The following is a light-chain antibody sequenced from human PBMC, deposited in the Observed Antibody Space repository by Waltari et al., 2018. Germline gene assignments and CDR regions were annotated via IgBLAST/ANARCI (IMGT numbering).Light chain of an antibody. Sequence: EIVLTQSPGTLSLSPGERATLSCRASESVSKYLAWYQQRPGQAPRLLIYAASNKATVIPDRFSGSGSGTDFSLTISRLEPEDFAVYYCQKYVNLPATFGQGTKVEI. CDR1: ESVSKY. CDR3: QKYVNLPAT. CDR2: AAS. V-gene: IGKV3-20*01. J-gene: IGKJ1*01.